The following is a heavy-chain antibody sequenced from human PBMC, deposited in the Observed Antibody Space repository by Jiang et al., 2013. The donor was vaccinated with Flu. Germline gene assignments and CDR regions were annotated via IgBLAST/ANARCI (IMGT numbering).Heavy chain of an antibody. D-gene: IGHD4-17*01. CDR2: ISDTGNT. J-gene: IGHJ4*02. CDR1: GASISNYY. Sequence: LLKPSETLSLTCTVSGASISNYYWSWIRQLPQKGLEWLGYISDTGNTNYSPSLNGRLTISLDTSKNQVSLNLSSVTAADTALYCCARVYGDYALKFDYWGQGTLVTVSS. V-gene: IGHV4-59*01. CDR3: ARVYGDYALKFDY.